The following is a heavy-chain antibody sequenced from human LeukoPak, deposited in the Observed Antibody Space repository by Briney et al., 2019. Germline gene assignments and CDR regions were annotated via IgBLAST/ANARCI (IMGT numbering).Heavy chain of an antibody. CDR3: ARDLDYYDSSGQIDY. V-gene: IGHV3-21*01. CDR2: ISSSSSYI. D-gene: IGHD3-22*01. CDR1: GFTFSSYS. J-gene: IGHJ4*02. Sequence: GGSLRLSCAASGFTFSSYSMNWVRQAPGKGLEWVSSISSSSSYIYYADSVKGRFTISRDNAKNSLYLQMNSLRAEDTAVYYCARDLDYYDSSGQIDYWGRGTLVAVSS.